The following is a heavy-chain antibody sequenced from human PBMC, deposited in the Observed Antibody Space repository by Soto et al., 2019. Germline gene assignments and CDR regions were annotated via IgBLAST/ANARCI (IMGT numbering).Heavy chain of an antibody. V-gene: IGHV3-7*01. CDR2: IKQDGNEK. Sequence: GGSLRLSCAASGFTFSSYWMSWVRQAPGKGLEWVANIKQDGNEKYYVDSVKGRFTISRDNAKNSLYLQMNSLRAEDTAVYYCARSEAVAGQDAFDIWGQGTMVTVSS. J-gene: IGHJ3*02. D-gene: IGHD6-19*01. CDR3: ARSEAVAGQDAFDI. CDR1: GFTFSSYW.